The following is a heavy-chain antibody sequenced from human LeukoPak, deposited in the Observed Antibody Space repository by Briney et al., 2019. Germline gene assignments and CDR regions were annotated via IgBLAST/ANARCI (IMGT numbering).Heavy chain of an antibody. D-gene: IGHD3-9*01. Sequence: GESLKISCKASGYTFTGYYMHLVRPAPGQGLEWMGWINPNSGGANYAQKFQGRVTMTRDTSISTAYMELSTLRSDDTAVYYCARDAGLRYCDWLPPQTPRNWPDPWGQGTLVTVSS. CDR1: GYTFTGYY. J-gene: IGHJ5*02. V-gene: IGHV1-2*02. CDR3: ARDAGLRYCDWLPPQTPRNWPDP. CDR2: INPNSGGA.